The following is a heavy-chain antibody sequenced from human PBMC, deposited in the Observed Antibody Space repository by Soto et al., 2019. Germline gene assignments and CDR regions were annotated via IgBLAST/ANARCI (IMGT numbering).Heavy chain of an antibody. CDR2: ISSRSTYI. CDR1: GFTFSNHT. V-gene: IGHV3-21*01. Sequence: GGSLRLSCAASGFTFSNHTMNWVRQAPGKGLEWVSSISSRSTYIYYADSVKGRFTISRDNAKNSLYLQTNSLRAEDTAVYYCARVPQRIAVAGTSNRYYFDYWGRGILVTVTT. J-gene: IGHJ4*02. D-gene: IGHD6-19*01. CDR3: ARVPQRIAVAGTSNRYYFDY.